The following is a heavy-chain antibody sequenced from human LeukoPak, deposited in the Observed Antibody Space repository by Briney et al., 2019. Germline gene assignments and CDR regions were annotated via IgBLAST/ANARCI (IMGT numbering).Heavy chain of an antibody. CDR3: ARDFGWGYCSSTSCYDAFDI. V-gene: IGHV4-61*02. CDR2: IYTSAST. CDR1: GGSISSGSYY. J-gene: IGHJ3*02. D-gene: IGHD2-2*01. Sequence: SETLSLTCTVSGGSISSGSYYWSWIRQPAGKGLEWIGRIYTSASTNYNPSLKSRVTISVDTSKNQFSLKLSSVTAADTAVYYCARDFGWGYCSSTSCYDAFDIWGQGTMVTVSS.